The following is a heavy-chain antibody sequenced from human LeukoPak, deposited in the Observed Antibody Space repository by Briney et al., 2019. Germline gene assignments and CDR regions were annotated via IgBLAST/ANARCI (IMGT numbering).Heavy chain of an antibody. CDR1: GGSISSSNYY. D-gene: IGHD3-22*01. V-gene: IGHV4-61*02. Sequence: SQTLSLTCTVSGGSISSSNYYWSWIRQSAGKGLEWIGRIYTSGSTNYNPSLKSRVTISVDTSKNQFSLNLSSVTAADTAVYYCARHSRGDDSSGYYEWDYYYYYYMDVWGKGTTVAVSS. CDR3: ARHSRGDDSSGYYEWDYYYYYYMDV. CDR2: IYTSGST. J-gene: IGHJ6*03.